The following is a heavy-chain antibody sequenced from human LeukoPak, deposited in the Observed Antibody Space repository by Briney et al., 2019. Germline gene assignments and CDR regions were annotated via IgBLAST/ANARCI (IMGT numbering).Heavy chain of an antibody. V-gene: IGHV4-59*01. J-gene: IGHJ4*02. Sequence: SETLSLTCTVSGGSISTYYWSWIRQPPGKGLEWIGYTYYSGSTNYNPSLKSRVTISVDTSKNQFSLKLSSVTAADTAVYYCARDHPLTGPFDYWGQGTLVTVSS. D-gene: IGHD7-27*01. CDR3: ARDHPLTGPFDY. CDR2: TYYSGST. CDR1: GGSISTYY.